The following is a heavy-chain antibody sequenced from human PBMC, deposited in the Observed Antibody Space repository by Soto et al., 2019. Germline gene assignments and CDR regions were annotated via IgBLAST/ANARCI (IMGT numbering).Heavy chain of an antibody. Sequence: LRLSCAASEFTFSTFSMNWVRQAPGKGLEWISYISSTGSNIYYADSVKGRFTISRDNARNSLYLQMNSLRDEDTAVYYCARDSCRNTSCAANYWGQG. D-gene: IGHD2-2*01. CDR1: EFTFSTFS. CDR3: ARDSCRNTSCAANY. V-gene: IGHV3-48*02. CDR2: ISSTGSNI. J-gene: IGHJ4*02.